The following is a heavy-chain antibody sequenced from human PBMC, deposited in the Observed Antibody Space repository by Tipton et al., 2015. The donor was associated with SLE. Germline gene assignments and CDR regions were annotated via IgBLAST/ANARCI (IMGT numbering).Heavy chain of an antibody. Sequence: TLSLTCTVSGYSIRSGYYWGWIRQPPGKGLEWIGSIYHSGSTYYNPSLKSRVTISVDTSKNQFSLKLSSVTAADTAAYYCARSGHIVVVVLGYFDVWGRGSLVTVSS. V-gene: IGHV4-38-2*02. CDR3: ARSGHIVVVVLGYFDV. CDR1: GYSIRSGYY. CDR2: IYHSGST. J-gene: IGHJ2*01. D-gene: IGHD2-21*01.